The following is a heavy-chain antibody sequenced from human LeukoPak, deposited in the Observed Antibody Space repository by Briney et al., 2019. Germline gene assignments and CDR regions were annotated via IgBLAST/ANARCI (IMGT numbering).Heavy chain of an antibody. J-gene: IGHJ4*02. D-gene: IGHD2-21*02. V-gene: IGHV1-18*01. CDR2: ISAYNGNT. CDR1: GYTFTSYG. CDR3: AILSDGAYCGGDCFYLDC. Sequence: ASVKVSCKASGYTFTSYGISWVRQAPGQGLEWMGWISAYNGNTNYAQKLQGRVTMTTDTSTSTAYMELRSLRSEDTAVYYCAILSDGAYCGGDCFYLDCWGQGTLVTVSS.